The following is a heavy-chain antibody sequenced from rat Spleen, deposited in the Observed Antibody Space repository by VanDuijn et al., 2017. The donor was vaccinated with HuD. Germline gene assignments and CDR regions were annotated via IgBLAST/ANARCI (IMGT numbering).Heavy chain of an antibody. J-gene: IGHJ2*01. CDR1: GFTFSNFD. CDR2: ITTGGGNT. D-gene: IGHD1-6*01. Sequence: EVQLVESGGGLVRPGGSLKLSCSVSGFTFSNFDMAWVRQTPTKGLEWVASITTGGGNTYYRDSVKGRFTISRDNAKNTQYLQMDSLRSEDTATYYCARKGILRPGGDYFDYWGQGVMVTVSS. CDR3: ARKGILRPGGDYFDY. V-gene: IGHV5S14*01.